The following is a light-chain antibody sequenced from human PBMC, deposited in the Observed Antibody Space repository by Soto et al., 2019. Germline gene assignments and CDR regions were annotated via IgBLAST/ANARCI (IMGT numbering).Light chain of an antibody. Sequence: DIQMTQSPSSLSASVGDRVTITCRASQSISSYLNWYQQKPGKAPKLLIYAASSLQSGVPSRFSGSGSGTDFTLTISSLQPEDFATYYWQQSYSTPWTFGQGPNVEIK. CDR3: QQSYSTPWT. CDR2: AAS. V-gene: IGKV1-39*01. J-gene: IGKJ1*01. CDR1: QSISSY.